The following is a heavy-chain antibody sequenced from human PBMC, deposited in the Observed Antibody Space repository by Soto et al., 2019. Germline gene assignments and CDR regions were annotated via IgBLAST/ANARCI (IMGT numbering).Heavy chain of an antibody. CDR3: AHRVPGSATGWDTGIFDY. V-gene: IGHV2-5*02. D-gene: IGHD6-19*01. CDR1: GCSLSTSGVG. CDR2: IYWDDDK. J-gene: IGHJ4*02. Sequence: SGPTRVNPTQALRLSGAFSGCSLSTSGVGVGWIRQSPGKALEWLAFIYWDDDKRYNPSLKSRLTITKVTSQNLVVLIMTNMDSVDTGTYFCAHRVPGSATGWDTGIFDYWGQGTLVTVSS.